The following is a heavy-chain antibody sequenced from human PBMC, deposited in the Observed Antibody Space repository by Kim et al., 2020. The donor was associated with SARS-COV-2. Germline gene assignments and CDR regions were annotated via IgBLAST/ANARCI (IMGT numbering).Heavy chain of an antibody. Sequence: KGRFTISRDNAKNALYLQMNSLRAEDTAVYYCAREPMDGSGSYYKAAFDIWGQGTMVTVSS. CDR3: AREPMDGSGSYYKAAFDI. V-gene: IGHV3-11*06. J-gene: IGHJ3*02. D-gene: IGHD3-10*01.